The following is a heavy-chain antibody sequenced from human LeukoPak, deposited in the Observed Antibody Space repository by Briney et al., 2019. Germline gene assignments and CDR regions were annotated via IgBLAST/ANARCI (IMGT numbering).Heavy chain of an antibody. J-gene: IGHJ4*02. D-gene: IGHD6-25*01. CDR2: LYYGENS. CDR3: ARQLPTAAADTRGYFDY. Sequence: KSSETLSLTCTVSGGSISFISSSTYYWGWIRQAPGKGLEWIGSLYYGENSHYNPSLRSRATLSVDTSNNQFSLKLTSVTAADAAVYFCARQLPTAAADTRGYFDYWGQGTVVTVSS. V-gene: IGHV4-39*01. CDR1: GGSISFISSSTYY.